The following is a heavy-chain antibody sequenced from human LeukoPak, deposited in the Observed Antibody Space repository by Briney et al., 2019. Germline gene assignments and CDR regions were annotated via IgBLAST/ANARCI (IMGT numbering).Heavy chain of an antibody. CDR3: ARKVVRGVICWFDA. V-gene: IGHV4-39*01. Sequence: SETLSLTCTVSGGSISSSSYYWGWIRQPPGKGLEWIGSVYYSENTYYNPSLKSRLTMSADTSKNQFSLNLSSVIAADTAVYYCARKVVRGVICWFDAWGQGTLVTVSS. CDR2: VYYSENT. J-gene: IGHJ5*02. CDR1: GGSISSSSYY. D-gene: IGHD3-10*01.